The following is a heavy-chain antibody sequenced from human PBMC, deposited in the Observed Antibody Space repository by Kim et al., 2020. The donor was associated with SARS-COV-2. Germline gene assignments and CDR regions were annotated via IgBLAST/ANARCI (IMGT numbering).Heavy chain of an antibody. CDR1: GGTFSSYA. CDR3: ARGERGQRFYYGGNSDWFDP. Sequence: SVKVSCKASGGTFSSYAISWVRQAPGQGLEWMGGIIPIFGTANYAQKFQGRVTITADESTSTAYMELSSLRSEDTAVYYCARGERGQRFYYGGNSDWFDPWGQGTLVTVSS. V-gene: IGHV1-69*13. J-gene: IGHJ5*02. D-gene: IGHD4-17*01. CDR2: IIPIFGTA.